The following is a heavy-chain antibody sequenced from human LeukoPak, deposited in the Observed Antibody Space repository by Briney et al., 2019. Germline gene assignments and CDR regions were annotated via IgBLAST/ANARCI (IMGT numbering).Heavy chain of an antibody. Sequence: TGGSLRLSCAASGFTFSDYYMSWIRQAPGKGLEWVSYISSSGSTIYYADSVKGRFTISRDNAKNSLYLQMNSLRAEDTAVYYCARRSGYYDSSGYYEDAFDIWGQGTMVTVSS. J-gene: IGHJ3*02. D-gene: IGHD3-22*01. CDR2: ISSSGSTI. CDR1: GFTFSDYY. CDR3: ARRSGYYDSSGYYEDAFDI. V-gene: IGHV3-11*01.